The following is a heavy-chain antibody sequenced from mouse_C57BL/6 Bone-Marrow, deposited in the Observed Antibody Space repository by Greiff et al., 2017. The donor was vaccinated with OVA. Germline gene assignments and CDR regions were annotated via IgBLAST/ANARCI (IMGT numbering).Heavy chain of an antibody. V-gene: IGHV5-6*01. D-gene: IGHD2-4*01. CDR2: ISSGGSYT. Sequence: VQLQQSGGDLVKPGGSLKLSCAASGFTFSSYGMSWVRQTPDKRLEWVATISSGGSYTYYPDSVKGRFTISRDNAKNTLYLQMSSLKSEDTAMYYCARHDYDGAFAYWGQGTLVTVSA. J-gene: IGHJ3*01. CDR1: GFTFSSYG. CDR3: ARHDYDGAFAY.